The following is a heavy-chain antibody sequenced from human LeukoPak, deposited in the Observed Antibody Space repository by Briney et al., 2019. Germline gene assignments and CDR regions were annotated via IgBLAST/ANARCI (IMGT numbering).Heavy chain of an antibody. Sequence: PSETLSLTRTVSGGSISSSTYIWGWIRQPPGKGLEWIASVYYNGHTYFNPSLKSRVTISIDTSKNQFSLNVRSVTAADTAVFYRASTPYYGSRGSGSISLWGQGTLVTVSS. CDR3: ASTPYYGSRGSGSISL. CDR1: GGSISSSTYI. CDR2: VYYNGHT. J-gene: IGHJ4*02. V-gene: IGHV4-39*01. D-gene: IGHD3-10*01.